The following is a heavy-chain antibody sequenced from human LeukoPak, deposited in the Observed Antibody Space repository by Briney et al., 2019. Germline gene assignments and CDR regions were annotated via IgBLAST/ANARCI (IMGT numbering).Heavy chain of an antibody. Sequence: PSETLSLTCAVYGGSFSGYYWSWIRQPPGKGLEWIGEINHSGSTNYNPSLKSRVTISVDTSKNQFSLKLSSVTAADTAVYYCAVTAATEVGFDYWGQGTLVTVSS. J-gene: IGHJ4*02. CDR2: INHSGST. CDR1: GGSFSGYY. CDR3: AVTAATEVGFDY. D-gene: IGHD1-26*01. V-gene: IGHV4-34*01.